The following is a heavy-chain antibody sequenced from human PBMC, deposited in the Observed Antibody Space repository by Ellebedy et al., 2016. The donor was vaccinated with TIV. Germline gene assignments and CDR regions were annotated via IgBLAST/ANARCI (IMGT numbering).Heavy chain of an antibody. CDR3: ARGRIRRYYYYYYMDV. V-gene: IGHV4-59*12. CDR2: IYYSGST. CDR1: GGSISSYY. J-gene: IGHJ6*03. Sequence: SETLSLTXTVSGGSISSYYWSWIRQPPGKGLEWIGYIYYSGSTNYNPSLKSRVTISVDTSKNQFSLKLSSVTAADTAVYYCARGRIRRYYYYYYMDVWGKGTTVTVSS.